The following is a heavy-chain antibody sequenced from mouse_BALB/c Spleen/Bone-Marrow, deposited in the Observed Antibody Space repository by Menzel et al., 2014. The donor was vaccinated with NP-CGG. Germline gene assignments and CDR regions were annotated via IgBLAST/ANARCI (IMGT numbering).Heavy chain of an antibody. D-gene: IGHD1-1*01. CDR3: ASYYYGRYFDV. J-gene: IGHJ1*01. Sequence: EVMLVESGAELVKPGASVKLSCTASGFNIKDTYMHWVKQRPEQGLEWIGRIDPANGNTKYDPKFQGKATITADTSSNTVYLQLSSLTSEDTAVYYCASYYYGRYFDVWGAGTTVTVSS. CDR1: GFNIKDTY. V-gene: IGHV14-3*02. CDR2: IDPANGNT.